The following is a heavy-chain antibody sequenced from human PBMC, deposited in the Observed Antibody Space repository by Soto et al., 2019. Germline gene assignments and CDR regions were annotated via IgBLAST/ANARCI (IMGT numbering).Heavy chain of an antibody. Sequence: EVQLLESGGGLVQPGGSLRLSCAASGFTFSSYAMSWVRQAPGKGLEWVSAISGSGGSTYYADSVKGRFTISRDNSKNTLDLQMTSLRAEDTAVYYCAKDSIAARNYYYYYLDVWGKGTTVTVSS. D-gene: IGHD6-6*01. V-gene: IGHV3-23*01. CDR1: GFTFSSYA. CDR2: ISGSGGST. CDR3: AKDSIAARNYYYYYLDV. J-gene: IGHJ6*03.